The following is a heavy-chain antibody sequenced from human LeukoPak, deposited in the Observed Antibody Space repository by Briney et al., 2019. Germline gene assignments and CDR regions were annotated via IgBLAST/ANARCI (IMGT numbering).Heavy chain of an antibody. V-gene: IGHV4-34*01. CDR1: GGSFSGYY. CDR2: INHSGST. J-gene: IGHJ4*02. D-gene: IGHD3-3*01. CDR3: ASPARPWSGWWDY. Sequence: SETLSLTCAVYGGSFSGYYWSWIRQPPGKGLEWIGEINHSGSTNYNPSLKSRVTISVDTSKNQFSLKVSSVTAADTAVYYCASPARPWSGWWDYWGQGTLVTVSS.